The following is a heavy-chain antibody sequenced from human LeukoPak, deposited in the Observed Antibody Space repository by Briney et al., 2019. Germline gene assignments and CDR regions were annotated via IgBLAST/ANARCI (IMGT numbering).Heavy chain of an antibody. J-gene: IGHJ5*02. D-gene: IGHD4-17*01. Sequence: ASVKVSCKASGYTFIGNYMHWVRQAPGQGLEWMGWINPNSGGTNYAQKFQGRVTMTRDTSISTAYMELSRLGSGDTAVYYCARYDYGDYQFDPWGQGTLVTVSS. CDR1: GYTFIGNY. V-gene: IGHV1-2*02. CDR2: INPNSGGT. CDR3: ARYDYGDYQFDP.